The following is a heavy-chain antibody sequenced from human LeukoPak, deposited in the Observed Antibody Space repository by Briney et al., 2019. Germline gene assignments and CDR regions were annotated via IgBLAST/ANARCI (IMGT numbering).Heavy chain of an antibody. Sequence: GGSLRLSCVASGFTFSTYAMSCVRQAPGKGLEWVSGIGAAGSGTYYADSVKGRFTISRDNSKNTLYLQMNSLRAEDTAVYYCAKDLDIVATIIGNWGQGTLVTVSS. V-gene: IGHV3-23*01. D-gene: IGHD5-12*01. CDR3: AKDLDIVATIIGN. J-gene: IGHJ4*02. CDR1: GFTFSTYA. CDR2: IGAAGSGT.